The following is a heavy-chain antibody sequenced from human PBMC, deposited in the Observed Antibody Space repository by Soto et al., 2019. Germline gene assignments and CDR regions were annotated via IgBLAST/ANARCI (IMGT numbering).Heavy chain of an antibody. D-gene: IGHD3-22*01. CDR2: INGDGSNT. J-gene: IGHJ4*02. Sequence: VRQAPGEGLVWVSRINGDGSNTNYADSVKGRFTISRDNAKNTLYLQMNSLRAEDTAVYYCAKNPGYYYDSTGYHFDYWGQGTLVTVSS. CDR3: AKNPGYYYDSTGYHFDY. V-gene: IGHV3-74*01.